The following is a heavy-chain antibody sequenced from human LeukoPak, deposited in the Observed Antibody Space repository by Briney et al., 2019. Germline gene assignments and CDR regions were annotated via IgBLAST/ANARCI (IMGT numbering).Heavy chain of an antibody. D-gene: IGHD1-26*01. Sequence: SVKVSCKASGGTFSSYAISWVRQAPGQGLEWMGGINPIFGTANYAQKFQGRVTITADESTSTAYMELSSLRSEDAAAYYCARDNGRCPDCPYGVDVWGQGTTVTVSS. CDR1: GGTFSSYA. CDR2: INPIFGTA. V-gene: IGHV1-69*13. CDR3: ARDNGRCPDCPYGVDV. J-gene: IGHJ6*02.